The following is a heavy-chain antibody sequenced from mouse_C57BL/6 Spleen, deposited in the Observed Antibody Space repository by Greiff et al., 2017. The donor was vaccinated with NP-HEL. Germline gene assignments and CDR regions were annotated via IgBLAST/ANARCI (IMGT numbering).Heavy chain of an antibody. D-gene: IGHD2-3*01. CDR3: ASSHHPPYDGYGYFDV. Sequence: VQLQQPGAELVKPGASVKMSCKASGYTFTSYWITWVKQRPGQGLEWIGDIYPGSGSTNYNEKFKSKATLTVDTSSSTAYMQLSSLTSEDSAVXYCASSHHPPYDGYGYFDVWGTGTTVTVSS. CDR1: GYTFTSYW. CDR2: IYPGSGST. J-gene: IGHJ1*03. V-gene: IGHV1-55*01.